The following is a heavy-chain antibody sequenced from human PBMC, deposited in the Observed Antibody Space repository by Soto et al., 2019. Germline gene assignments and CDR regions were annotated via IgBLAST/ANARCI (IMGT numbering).Heavy chain of an antibody. Sequence: PSETLSLTCTVSGGSISSSSYYWGWIRQPPGKGLEWIGSIYYSGSTYYNPSLKSRVTISVDTSKNQFSLKPSSVTAADTAVYYCARHEDFWSGTTYGAFDIWGQGTMVTVSS. CDR3: ARHEDFWSGTTYGAFDI. V-gene: IGHV4-39*01. J-gene: IGHJ3*02. CDR2: IYYSGST. CDR1: GGSISSSSYY. D-gene: IGHD3-3*01.